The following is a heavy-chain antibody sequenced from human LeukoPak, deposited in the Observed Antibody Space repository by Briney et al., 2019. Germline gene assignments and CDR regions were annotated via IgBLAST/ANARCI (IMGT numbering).Heavy chain of an antibody. V-gene: IGHV3-30*02. CDR1: GFTFSSYG. CDR2: TRYDGSNE. CDR3: EGSGSYYFSPEKSDAFDI. Sequence: PGGSLRLSCTASGFTFSSYGMHWVRQAPGKGLEWVAFTRYDGSNEHYADSVKGRFTISRDNSKNTVNLQMNSLRAEDTAIYYCEGSGSYYFSPEKSDAFDIWGQGTWSPSLQ. D-gene: IGHD1-26*01. J-gene: IGHJ3*02.